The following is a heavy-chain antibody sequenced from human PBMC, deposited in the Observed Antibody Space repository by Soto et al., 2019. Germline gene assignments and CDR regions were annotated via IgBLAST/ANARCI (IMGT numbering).Heavy chain of an antibody. CDR2: IYPGDSDT. CDR3: ARQAYYGSGTYYSDS. V-gene: IGHV5-51*01. J-gene: IGHJ4*02. Sequence: GESLKISCKCSGYNFISFWIAWVRQMPGKGLEWMGLIYPGDSDTTYSPAFQGQVTISVDRSTKTAYLQWSSLKASDTAMYYCARQAYYGSGTYYSDSWGQGTLVTVSS. D-gene: IGHD3-10*01. CDR1: GYNFISFW.